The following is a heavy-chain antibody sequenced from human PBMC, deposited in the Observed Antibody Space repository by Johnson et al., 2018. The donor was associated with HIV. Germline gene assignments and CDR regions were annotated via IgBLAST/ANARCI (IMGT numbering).Heavy chain of an antibody. V-gene: IGHV3-11*04. CDR1: GFTFSDYY. CDR2: ISSSASTI. D-gene: IGHD6-19*01. J-gene: IGHJ3*02. Sequence: VQLVESGGGVVQPGGSLRLSCAASGFTFSDYYMSWIRQPPGKGLEWVSYISSSASTIYYADSVKGRFTISRDSSKNTLYLQMNSLRTEDTAAYYCARAGSTSGWFDAFHIWGQGTTVTVSS. CDR3: ARAGSTSGWFDAFHI.